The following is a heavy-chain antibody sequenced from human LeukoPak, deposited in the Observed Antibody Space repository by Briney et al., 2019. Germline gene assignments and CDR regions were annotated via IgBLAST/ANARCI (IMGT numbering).Heavy chain of an antibody. Sequence: GASVKVSCKASGGTFSSYAISWVRQALGQGLEWMGGIIPIFGTANYAQKFQGRVTITADESTSTAYMELSSLRSEDTAVYYCARGKSDYWTGGFDYWGQGTLVTVSS. CDR1: GGTFSSYA. V-gene: IGHV1-69*13. CDR3: ARGKSDYWTGGFDY. CDR2: IIPIFGTA. J-gene: IGHJ4*02. D-gene: IGHD2-8*02.